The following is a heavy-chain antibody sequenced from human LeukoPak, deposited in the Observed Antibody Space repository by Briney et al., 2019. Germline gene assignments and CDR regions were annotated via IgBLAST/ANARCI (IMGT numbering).Heavy chain of an antibody. CDR1: GYTFTCYG. Sequence: ASVKVSCKASGYTFTCYGINWVRHAPAQGLEWMGWIHPSTGNPAYAQGFTGRFVFSLDTSVSTTYLQITSLKAEDTAVYFCARAFQSLGGLSLPDHWGQGTLVTVSS. D-gene: IGHD3-16*02. CDR2: IHPSTGNP. V-gene: IGHV7-4-1*02. J-gene: IGHJ5*02. CDR3: ARAFQSLGGLSLPDH.